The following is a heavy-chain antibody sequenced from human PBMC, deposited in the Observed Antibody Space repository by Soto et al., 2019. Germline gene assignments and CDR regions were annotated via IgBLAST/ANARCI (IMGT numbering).Heavy chain of an antibody. CDR1: GFTFTRYS. V-gene: IGHV3-48*02. Sequence: EVQLVESGGGLVQPGGSLRLSCAISGFTFTRYSMNWVRQPPGKGLEWVSYISTSGRTIYYADSVKGRFTISRDNAENSLYLEMNSLSDEDTAVYYCARDQLPIYYYGVDVWGQGTTVTVSS. CDR2: ISTSGRTI. CDR3: ARDQLPIYYYGVDV. J-gene: IGHJ6*02.